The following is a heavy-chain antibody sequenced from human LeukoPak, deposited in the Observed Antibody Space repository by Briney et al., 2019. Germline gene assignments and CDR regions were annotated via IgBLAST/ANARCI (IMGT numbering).Heavy chain of an antibody. CDR3: VRAPYANKFDY. D-gene: IGHD3-16*01. Sequence: GRSLRLSCAASGFTFSSYAMHWVRQAPGKGLEWVAVISYDGSNKYYADSVKGRFTISRDNAKNTLYLEMNSLRAEDTAVYYCVRAPYANKFDYWGQGTLVTVSS. J-gene: IGHJ4*02. CDR2: ISYDGSNK. CDR1: GFTFSSYA. V-gene: IGHV3-30-3*01.